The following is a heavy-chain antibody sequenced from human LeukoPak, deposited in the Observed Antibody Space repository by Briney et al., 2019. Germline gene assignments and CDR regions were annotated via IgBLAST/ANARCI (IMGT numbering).Heavy chain of an antibody. CDR3: ARHKSSSGSYSFDY. Sequence: PSETLSLTCAVYGGSFSGYYWSWIRQPPGKGLEWIGEINHCGSTNYNPSLKSRVTISVDTSKNQFSLKLSSVTAADTAVYYCARHKSSSGSYSFDYWGQGTLVTVSS. V-gene: IGHV4-34*01. CDR2: INHCGST. D-gene: IGHD1-26*01. CDR1: GGSFSGYY. J-gene: IGHJ4*02.